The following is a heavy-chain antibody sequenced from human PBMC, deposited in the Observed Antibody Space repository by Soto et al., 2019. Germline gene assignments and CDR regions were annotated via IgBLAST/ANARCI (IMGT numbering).Heavy chain of an antibody. Sequence: ASVKVSCKASGYTFTGYYMHWVRQAPGQGLEWMGWIHPNSGGTNYAQKFQGRVTMTRDTSISTAYMELSRLRSDDTAVYYCASLVGAGSSSSYYYYVMDVWGQGSSDTVSS. CDR3: ASLVGAGSSSSYYYYVMDV. J-gene: IGHJ6*02. V-gene: IGHV1-2*02. CDR2: IHPNSGGT. CDR1: GYTFTGYY. D-gene: IGHD3-10*01.